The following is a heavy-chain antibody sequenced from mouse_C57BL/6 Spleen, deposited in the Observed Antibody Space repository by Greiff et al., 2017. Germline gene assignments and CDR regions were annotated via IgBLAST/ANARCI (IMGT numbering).Heavy chain of an antibody. J-gene: IGHJ3*01. CDR2: IDPEDGDT. CDR1: GFNIKDYY. V-gene: IGHV14-2*01. CDR3: ARGDYDYGVFAY. Sequence: VQLQQSGAELVKPRASVKLSCTASGFNIKDYYMHWVKQRTEQGLEWIGRIDPEDGDTKYAPKFQGKATITADTSSNTAYLQLSSRTSEDTAVYYCARGDYDYGVFAYWGQGTLVTVSA. D-gene: IGHD2-4*01.